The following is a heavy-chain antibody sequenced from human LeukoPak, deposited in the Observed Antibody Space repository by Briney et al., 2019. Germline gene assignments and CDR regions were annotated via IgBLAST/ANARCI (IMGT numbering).Heavy chain of an antibody. D-gene: IGHD2-8*01. J-gene: IGHJ4*02. Sequence: PGGSLRLSCAASGFTFSRYAMSWARQAPGKGLEWVSGISGSGDTTYYADPVKGRFTISRDNSKNTMYLQMNSLRAEDTAIYSCAKDFGDCSNGVCYGKPFGYWGQGTLVTASS. CDR2: ISGSGDTT. CDR1: GFTFSRYA. CDR3: AKDFGDCSNGVCYGKPFGY. V-gene: IGHV3-23*01.